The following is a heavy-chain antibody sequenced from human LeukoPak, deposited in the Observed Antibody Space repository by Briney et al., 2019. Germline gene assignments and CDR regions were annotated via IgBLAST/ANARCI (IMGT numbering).Heavy chain of an antibody. CDR2: IWYDGSNK. J-gene: IGHJ4*02. V-gene: IGHV3-33*06. Sequence: PGKSLRLSCAASGLSLTTHGMHWVRQAPGKGLEWVAVIWYDGSNKYYADSVKGRFTISRDNSKNTLYLQMNSLRAEDTAVYYCANHKYDSSGYDFDYWGQGTLVTVSS. CDR3: ANHKYDSSGYDFDY. D-gene: IGHD3-22*01. CDR1: GLSLTTHG.